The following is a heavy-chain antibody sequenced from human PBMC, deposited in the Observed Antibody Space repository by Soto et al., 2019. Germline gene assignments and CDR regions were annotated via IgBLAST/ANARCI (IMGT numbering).Heavy chain of an antibody. CDR1: GFTFGDYA. J-gene: IGHJ4*02. CDR3: AREEEIPALYFDY. CDR2: IRSKAYGGTT. V-gene: IGHV3-49*04. D-gene: IGHD2-2*01. Sequence: GGSLRLSCTASGFTFGDYAMSWVRQAPGKGLEWVGFIRSKAYGGTTEYAASVKGRFTISRDDSKSIAYLQMNSLKTEDTAVYYCAREEEIPALYFDYWGQGTLVTVSS.